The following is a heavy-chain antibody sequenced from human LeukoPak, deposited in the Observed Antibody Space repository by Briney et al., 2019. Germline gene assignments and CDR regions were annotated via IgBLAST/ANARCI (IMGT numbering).Heavy chain of an antibody. J-gene: IGHJ4*02. V-gene: IGHV1-18*01. CDR2: ISAYNGNT. D-gene: IGHD3-22*01. CDR1: GYTFTSYG. CDR3: ARVKDPTHYYDSSGYYYFDY. Sequence: GASVKVSCKASGYTFTSYGISWVRQAPGQGLEWMGWISAYNGNTNYAQKLQGRVTMTTDTSTSTAYMELRSLRSDDTAVYYCARVKDPTHYYDSSGYYYFDYWGQGTLVTVSS.